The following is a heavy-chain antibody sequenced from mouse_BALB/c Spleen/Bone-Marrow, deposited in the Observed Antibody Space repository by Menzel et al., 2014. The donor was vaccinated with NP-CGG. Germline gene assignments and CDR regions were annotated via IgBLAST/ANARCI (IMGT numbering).Heavy chain of an antibody. J-gene: IGHJ3*01. CDR2: ISNGGGST. CDR1: GFTFSDYY. D-gene: IGHD2-10*01. V-gene: IGHV5-12*02. CDR3: AGTYYGNPFAY. Sequence: EVHLVESGGGLVQPGGSLKLSCATSGFTFSDYYMYWVRQTPEKRLEWVAYISNGGGSTYYPDTVKGRFTISRDNAKNTLYLQMSRLKSEDTAMYYCAGTYYGNPFAYWGQGTLVTVSA.